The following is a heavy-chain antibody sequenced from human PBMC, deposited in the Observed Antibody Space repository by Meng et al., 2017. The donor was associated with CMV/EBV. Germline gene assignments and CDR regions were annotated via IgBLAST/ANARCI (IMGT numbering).Heavy chain of an antibody. V-gene: IGHV6-1*01. CDR3: ERAGGYSSSWYFDY. D-gene: IGHD6-13*01. J-gene: IGHJ4*02. CDR1: GDSVSSNSAA. Sequence: SETLSLTCAISGDSVSSNSAAWNWIRQSPSRGLEWLGRTYYRSKWYNDYAVSVKSRITINPDTSKNQFSLQLNSVTPEDTAVYYCERAGGYSSSWYFDYWGQGTLVTVSS. CDR2: TYYRSKWYN.